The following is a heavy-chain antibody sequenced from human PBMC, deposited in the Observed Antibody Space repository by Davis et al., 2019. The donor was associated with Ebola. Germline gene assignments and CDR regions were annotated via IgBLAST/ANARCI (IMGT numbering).Heavy chain of an antibody. J-gene: IGHJ4*02. Sequence: GESLKISCAASGFTFSSYAMSWVRQAPGKGLEWVSTISGSGDGIYYTDSVKGRFTISRDNSKNTLYLQMNSLGADDTAVYHCAKDSISMAALHDDWGQGTLVTVSS. CDR3: AKDSISMAALHDD. CDR2: ISGSGDGI. D-gene: IGHD6-19*01. V-gene: IGHV3-23*01. CDR1: GFTFSSYA.